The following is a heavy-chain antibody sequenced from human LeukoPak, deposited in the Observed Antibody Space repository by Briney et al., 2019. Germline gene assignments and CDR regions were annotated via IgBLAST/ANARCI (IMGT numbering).Heavy chain of an antibody. Sequence: ASVKVSCKTSGYTFNNYGINWVRQAPGQGLEWVGWISGYIGNTNYAQKFQGRITMTIDTPTSTGYMELRSLTSDDTAVFYCARYGGGDTWYAHFGMDAWGRGTTVTVSS. CDR3: ARYGGGDTWYAHFGMDA. CDR1: GYTFNNYG. D-gene: IGHD2-21*02. J-gene: IGHJ6*02. CDR2: ISGYIGNT. V-gene: IGHV1-18*01.